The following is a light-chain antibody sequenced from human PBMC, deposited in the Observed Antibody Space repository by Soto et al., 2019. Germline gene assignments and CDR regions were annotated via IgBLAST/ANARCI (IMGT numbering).Light chain of an antibody. J-gene: IGLJ7*01. CDR3: ATWDDSLNAAV. CDR2: IDD. Sequence: QSVLTQPPSLSGTPGQRVTISCSGSTSNIADNTVHWYQHLPETAPKLLIYIDDQRPSGVPDRFSGSKSGTSASLAISGLQSEDEADYYCATWDDSLNAAVFGGGTQLTVL. V-gene: IGLV1-44*01. CDR1: TSNIADNT.